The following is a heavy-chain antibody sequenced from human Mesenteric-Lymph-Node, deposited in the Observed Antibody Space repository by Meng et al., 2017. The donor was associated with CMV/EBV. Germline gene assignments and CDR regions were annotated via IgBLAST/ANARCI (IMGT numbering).Heavy chain of an antibody. V-gene: IGHV4-61*08. CDR3: AKSRSSTPGIVDD. Sequence: QVQLQESGPGLVKPSETLSLTCIVSGVSVTSGAYHWSWIRQSPGKGLEWIGYIYGTGITIYNPSLKSRVTILLATSKNQFSLKLYSVTTADTAVYYCAKSRSSTPGIVDDWGQGTLVTVSS. J-gene: IGHJ4*02. D-gene: IGHD2/OR15-2a*01. CDR1: GVSVTSGAYH. CDR2: IYGTGIT.